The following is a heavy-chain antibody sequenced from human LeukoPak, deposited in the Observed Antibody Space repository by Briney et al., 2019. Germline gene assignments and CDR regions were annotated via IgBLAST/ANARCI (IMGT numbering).Heavy chain of an antibody. J-gene: IGHJ4*02. Sequence: SVKVSCKASGGTFNSYAISWVRQAPGQGLEWMGRIIPIFGTANYAQKFQGRVTITADKSTSTAYMELSSLRSEDTAMYYCARERRSGSYYSLADYWGQGTLVTVSS. V-gene: IGHV1-69*06. CDR3: ARERRSGSYYSLADY. CDR2: IIPIFGTA. CDR1: GGTFNSYA. D-gene: IGHD1-26*01.